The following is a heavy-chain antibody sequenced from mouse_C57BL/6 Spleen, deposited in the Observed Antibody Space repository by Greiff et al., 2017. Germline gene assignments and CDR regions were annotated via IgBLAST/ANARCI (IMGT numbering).Heavy chain of an antibody. CDR3: ARYPYYYGSSYARDY. J-gene: IGHJ4*01. V-gene: IGHV1-53*01. CDR1: GYTFTSYW. D-gene: IGHD1-1*01. CDR2: LNPSNGGT. Sequence: VQLQQPGTELVKPGASVKLSCKASGYTFTSYWMHWVKQRPGQGLEWIGNLNPSNGGTNYTEKFKSKATLTVDTSSSTAYMQLSRLTSEDSAVYYCARYPYYYGSSYARDYWGQGTSVTVSS.